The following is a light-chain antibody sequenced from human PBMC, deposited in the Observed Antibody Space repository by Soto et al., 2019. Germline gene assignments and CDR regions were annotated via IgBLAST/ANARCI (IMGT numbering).Light chain of an antibody. J-gene: IGKJ5*01. CDR2: DAS. CDR1: QSVSSY. Sequence: ILMTQSPATLSVSPGERATLSCRASQSVSSYLAWYQQKPGQAPRLLIYDASNRATGIPARFSGSGSGTDFTLTITRLEPEDFAVYYCQQRNNWPSFGQGTRLEIK. V-gene: IGKV3-11*01. CDR3: QQRNNWPS.